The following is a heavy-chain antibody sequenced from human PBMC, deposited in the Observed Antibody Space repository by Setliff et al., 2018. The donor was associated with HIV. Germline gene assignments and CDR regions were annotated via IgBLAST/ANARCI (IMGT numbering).Heavy chain of an antibody. CDR2: IYYTGST. V-gene: IGHV4-59*08. D-gene: IGHD4-17*01. CDR1: GGSISSYY. CDR3: TRGGPTVAYGVDV. Sequence: ETLSLTCTVSGGSISSYYWSWIRQPPGKRLEWIGYIYYTGSTNYNPSLKSRVTISLDTSKNQFYLKLNSVTAADTAIYYCTRGGPTVAYGVDVWGQGTTVTVSS. J-gene: IGHJ6*02.